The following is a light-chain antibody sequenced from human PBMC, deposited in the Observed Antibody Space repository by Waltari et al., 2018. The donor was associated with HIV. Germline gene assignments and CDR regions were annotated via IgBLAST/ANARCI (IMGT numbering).Light chain of an antibody. CDR3: SSYTVTGTLNWV. Sequence: QSALTQPASVSGSPGQSITISCTGTSSDVGRYNYVSWYQQHPGKAPKLLSYEVSNRPSGVSNRFSGSKSGNTASLTISGLQAEDEALYYCSSYTVTGTLNWVFGGGTKLTVL. V-gene: IGLV2-14*03. CDR1: SSDVGRYNY. CDR2: EVS. J-gene: IGLJ3*02.